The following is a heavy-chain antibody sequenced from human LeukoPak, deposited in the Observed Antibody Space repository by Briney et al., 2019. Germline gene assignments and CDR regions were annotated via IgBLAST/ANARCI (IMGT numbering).Heavy chain of an antibody. Sequence: PSQTLSLTCTVSGGSISSGDYYWSWIRQPPGKGLEWIGYIYYSGSTYSNPSLKSRVTISVDTSKNQFSLKLSSVTAADTAVYYCARGYYYDSSGYAPDYWGQGTLVTVSS. CDR1: GGSISSGDYY. CDR3: ARGYYYDSSGYAPDY. J-gene: IGHJ4*02. CDR2: IYYSGST. D-gene: IGHD3-22*01. V-gene: IGHV4-30-4*01.